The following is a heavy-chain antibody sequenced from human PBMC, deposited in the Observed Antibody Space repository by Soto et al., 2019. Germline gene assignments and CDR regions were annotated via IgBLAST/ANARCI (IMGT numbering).Heavy chain of an antibody. CDR3: AAQYGSGTNYDYGMDV. D-gene: IGHD3-10*01. V-gene: IGHV3-7*01. CDR2: IKQDGSEK. Sequence: PGGSLRLSCAASGFPFSSYWMSWVRQAPGKGLEWVANIKQDGSEKYYVDSVKRRVTSSRDNAKNSLYLQMNSLRAEDTAVYYWAAQYGSGTNYDYGMDVWVQVATVTVSS. J-gene: IGHJ6*01. CDR1: GFPFSSYW.